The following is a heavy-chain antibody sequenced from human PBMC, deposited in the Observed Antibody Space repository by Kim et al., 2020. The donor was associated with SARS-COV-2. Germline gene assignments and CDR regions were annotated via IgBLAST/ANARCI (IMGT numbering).Heavy chain of an antibody. CDR1: EFTFSSYT. CDR3: ARDDSSAWYRKEDYYHLDG. V-gene: IGHV3-21*01. D-gene: IGHD3-22*01. Sequence: GGSLRLSCAASEFTFSSYTMNWVRQAPGKGLEWISSISSTSKYITYADSLEGRFTISRDNAKNSLSLLIHSLRAEDTAVYYCARDDSSAWYRKEDYYHLDGWGKGTTVIVS. CDR2: ISSTSKYI. J-gene: IGHJ6*03.